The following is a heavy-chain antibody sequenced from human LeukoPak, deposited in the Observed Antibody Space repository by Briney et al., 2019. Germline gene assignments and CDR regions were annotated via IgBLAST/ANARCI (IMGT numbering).Heavy chain of an antibody. Sequence: PSETLSLTCTVSGGSISRYCWSWIRQPPGKGPEWIGYILTSGSTDYNPSLKSRVTISVDSSKNPFSLKLSSVTAADTAVYYCARHVIFDSSGSYFDYWGQGNLVTVSS. V-gene: IGHV4-4*09. J-gene: IGHJ4*02. CDR3: ARHVIFDSSGSYFDY. CDR2: ILTSGST. CDR1: GGSISRYC. D-gene: IGHD3-22*01.